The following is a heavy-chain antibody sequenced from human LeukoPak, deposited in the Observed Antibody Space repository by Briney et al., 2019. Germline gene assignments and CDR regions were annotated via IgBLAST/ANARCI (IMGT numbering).Heavy chain of an antibody. Sequence: ASVKVSCKVSGYTFTGYYMHWVRQAPGQGLEWMGWINPNSGGTNYAQKFQGRVTMTRDTSISTAYMELSRLRSDDTAVYYCARVSTMVRGVHAFDIWGQGTMVTVSS. J-gene: IGHJ3*02. CDR2: INPNSGGT. CDR1: GYTFTGYY. D-gene: IGHD3-10*01. V-gene: IGHV1-2*02. CDR3: ARVSTMVRGVHAFDI.